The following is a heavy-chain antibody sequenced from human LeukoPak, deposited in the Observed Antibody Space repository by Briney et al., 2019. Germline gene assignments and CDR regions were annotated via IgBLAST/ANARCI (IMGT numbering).Heavy chain of an antibody. D-gene: IGHD3-10*01. J-gene: IGHJ5*02. CDR1: GGSISSGGYY. V-gene: IGHV4-31*03. CDR3: ASSLSAWFPGGFFNWFDP. CDR2: IYYSGST. Sequence: SQTLSLTCTVSGGSISSGGYYWSWIRQHPGKGLEWIGYIYYSGSTYYNPSLKSRVTISVDTSKNQFSLKLSSVTAADTAVYYCASSLSAWFPGGFFNWFDPWGQGTLVTVSS.